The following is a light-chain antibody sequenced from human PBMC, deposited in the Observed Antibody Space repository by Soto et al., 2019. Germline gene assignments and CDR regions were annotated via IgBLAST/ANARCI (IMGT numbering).Light chain of an antibody. CDR2: VDSDGSH. CDR3: QTWGPGIHVV. J-gene: IGLJ2*01. V-gene: IGLV4-69*01. Sequence: QLVLTQSPSASASLGASVKLTCTLSSGHSNYAIAWHQQQPEKGPRYLMKVDSDGSHSKGDGIPDRFSGSSSGTERYLTISSLQSEDEADYDCQTWGPGIHVVIGGGTKVTVL. CDR1: SGHSNYA.